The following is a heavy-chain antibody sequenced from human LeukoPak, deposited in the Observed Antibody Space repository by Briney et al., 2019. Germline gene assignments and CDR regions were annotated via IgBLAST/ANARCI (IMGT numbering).Heavy chain of an antibody. V-gene: IGHV3-30*18. CDR3: AKDDCSGGSCYLAPGDAFDI. Sequence: GGSLRLSCAISGFMFSSNGMNWVRQAPGKGLEWVAVISYDGSNKYYADSLKGRFTISRDNSKNTVYLQMNSLRAEDTAVYYCAKDDCSGGSCYLAPGDAFDIWGQGTMVTVSS. J-gene: IGHJ3*02. CDR1: GFMFSSNG. CDR2: ISYDGSNK. D-gene: IGHD2-15*01.